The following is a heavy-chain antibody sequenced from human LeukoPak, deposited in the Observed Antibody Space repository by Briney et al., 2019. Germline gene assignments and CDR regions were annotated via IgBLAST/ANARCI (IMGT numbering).Heavy chain of an antibody. Sequence: GGSLRLSCAASGFTVSSNYMSWVRRAPGKGLEWVSVIYSGGSTYYADSVKGRFTISRDKSKNTLYLQMNSLRGDDTAVYYCARATPYSSGLSPDYWGQGTLVTVSS. D-gene: IGHD6-19*01. CDR2: IYSGGST. CDR3: ARATPYSSGLSPDY. CDR1: GFTVSSNY. J-gene: IGHJ4*02. V-gene: IGHV3-53*01.